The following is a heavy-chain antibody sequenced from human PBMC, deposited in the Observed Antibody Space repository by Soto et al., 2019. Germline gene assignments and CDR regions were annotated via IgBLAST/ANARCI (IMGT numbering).Heavy chain of an antibody. V-gene: IGHV4-59*01. Sequence: QVQLQESGPGLVKPSETLSLTCTVSGGSIRNYYWSWIRQPPGKGLEWIGYINYSGSTNYNPSLKSGVIISLDTSKTQFSLKLSSVTAGDTAVYYCACLYSIKDHGLDVWGRGTTVTVSS. CDR3: ACLYSIKDHGLDV. CDR2: INYSGST. D-gene: IGHD5-12*01. J-gene: IGHJ6*02. CDR1: GGSIRNYY.